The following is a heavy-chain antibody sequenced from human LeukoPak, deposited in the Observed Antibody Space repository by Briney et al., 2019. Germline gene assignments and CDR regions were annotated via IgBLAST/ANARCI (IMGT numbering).Heavy chain of an antibody. J-gene: IGHJ5*02. CDR2: IKPDSGDT. CDR1: GYTFSGYY. V-gene: IGHV1-2*02. Sequence: ASVKVSCKASGYTFSGYYINWVRQAPGQGLECMGLIKPDSGDTNYAQNFRGRVTMTRDTSITTAYMELNRLTSDDTAVYYCVRDRPHNWFDPWGQGTLVTVSS. CDR3: VRDRPHNWFDP.